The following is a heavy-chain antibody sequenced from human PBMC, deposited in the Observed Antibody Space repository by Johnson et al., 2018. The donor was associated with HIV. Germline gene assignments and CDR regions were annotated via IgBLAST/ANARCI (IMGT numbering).Heavy chain of an antibody. Sequence: QVQLVESGGGLVQPGGSLRLSCTASRFIFSSYWMSWVRQAPGKGLEWVAVISYDGSNKYYADSVKGRFTISRDNSNNRLYLQMNSLRAEDTAIYYCEGYCSGGACCSGVSAFDVWGHGTMVTVSS. D-gene: IGHD2-15*01. V-gene: IGHV3-30*13. CDR1: RFIFSSYW. J-gene: IGHJ3*01. CDR3: EGYCSGGACCSGVSAFDV. CDR2: ISYDGSNK.